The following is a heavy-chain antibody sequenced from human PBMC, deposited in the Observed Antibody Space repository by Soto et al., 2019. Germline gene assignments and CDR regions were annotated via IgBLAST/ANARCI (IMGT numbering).Heavy chain of an antibody. CDR1: GGSFSGYY. V-gene: IGHV4-34*01. CDR3: ASHDYYDSSGYFGGAFDY. Sequence: KPSETLSLTCAVYGGSFSGYYWSWIRQPPGKGLEWIGEINHSGSTNYNPSLKSRVTISVDTSKNQFSLKLSSVTAADTAVYYCASHDYYDSSGYFGGAFDYWGQGTLVTVSS. CDR2: INHSGST. J-gene: IGHJ4*02. D-gene: IGHD3-22*01.